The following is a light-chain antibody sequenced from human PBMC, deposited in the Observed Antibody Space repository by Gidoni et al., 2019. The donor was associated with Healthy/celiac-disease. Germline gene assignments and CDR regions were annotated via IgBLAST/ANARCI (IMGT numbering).Light chain of an antibody. CDR3: SSYTSSSTYV. Sequence: QSDLTQSASVSGSPGQSITISCTGTSSDVGGYNYVSWYQQQPGKAPKLMIYDVSNRPSGVSNRFSGSKSGNTASLTISGLQAEDEADYYCSSYTSSSTYVFGTGTKVTVL. CDR1: SSDVGGYNY. V-gene: IGLV2-14*01. CDR2: DVS. J-gene: IGLJ1*01.